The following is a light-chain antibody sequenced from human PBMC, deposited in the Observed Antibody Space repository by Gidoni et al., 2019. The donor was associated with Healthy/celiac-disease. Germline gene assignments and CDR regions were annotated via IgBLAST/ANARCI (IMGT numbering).Light chain of an antibody. CDR1: QGISSY. Sequence: DIQLTQSPSFLSASVGDRVTITCRASQGISSYLAWYQQKPGKAPKLLIYAASPLQSGVPSRCSGSGSGTEFTLTISSLQPEDFATYYCQQLNSYPRTFGQGTKVEIK. J-gene: IGKJ1*01. CDR3: QQLNSYPRT. CDR2: AAS. V-gene: IGKV1-9*01.